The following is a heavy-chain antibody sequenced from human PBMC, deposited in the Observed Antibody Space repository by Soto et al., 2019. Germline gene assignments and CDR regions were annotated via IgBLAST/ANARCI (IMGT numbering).Heavy chain of an antibody. Sequence: GGALRLSCTASGFTLGGYSMNLFRPAPGEGVEWVGFIRSKAYGGTTEYAASVKGRFTISRDDSKSIAYLQMNSLKTEDTAVYYCTRVGDYIWGSYSHPDYWGQGTLVTVSS. J-gene: IGHJ4*02. CDR2: IRSKAYGGTT. CDR1: GFTLGGYS. V-gene: IGHV3-49*03. CDR3: TRVGDYIWGSYSHPDY. D-gene: IGHD3-16*01.